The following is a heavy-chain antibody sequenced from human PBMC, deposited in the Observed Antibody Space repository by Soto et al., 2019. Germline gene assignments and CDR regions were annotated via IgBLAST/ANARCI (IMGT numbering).Heavy chain of an antibody. J-gene: IGHJ4*02. D-gene: IGHD3-22*01. Sequence: SDTLSLTCTVSGGSISSHSNYWSWIRHHPGKGLEWIGYIYYDGRTYFNPSLQSRLSMSVDTSENQFSLKLSSLTAADTAVYFCARGNPIFDSSGLAFDSWGPGTLVTVSS. CDR2: IYYDGRT. CDR3: ARGNPIFDSSGLAFDS. CDR1: GGSISSHSNY. V-gene: IGHV4-31*03.